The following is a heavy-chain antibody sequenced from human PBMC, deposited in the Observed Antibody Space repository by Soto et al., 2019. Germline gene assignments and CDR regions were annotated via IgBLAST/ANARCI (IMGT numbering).Heavy chain of an antibody. J-gene: IGHJ5*02. Sequence: SETLSLTCTVSGASLHIGGYYWAWIRQNPGKGLEWIGYIYYTGVTYYNPSLGSRVNISVDTSKNQFSLELTSVTAADTAVYYCARDGSSTDNWLDPWGQGRLVTVSS. CDR3: ARDGSSTDNWLDP. CDR2: IYYTGVT. CDR1: GASLHIGGYY. D-gene: IGHD2-2*01. V-gene: IGHV4-31*03.